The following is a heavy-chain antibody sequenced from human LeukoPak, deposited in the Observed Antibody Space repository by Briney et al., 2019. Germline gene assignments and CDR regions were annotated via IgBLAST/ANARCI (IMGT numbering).Heavy chain of an antibody. CDR3: AREGGLGAGYAFDI. CDR1: GFTFSNYA. J-gene: IGHJ3*02. CDR2: ISGSGGST. D-gene: IGHD6-19*01. V-gene: IGHV3-23*01. Sequence: GGSLRLSCAASGFTFSNYAMSWVRQAPGKGLEWVSGISGSGGSTYYADSVKGRFTISRDNAKNSLYLQMSSLRAEDTAVYYCAREGGLGAGYAFDIWGQGTMVTVSS.